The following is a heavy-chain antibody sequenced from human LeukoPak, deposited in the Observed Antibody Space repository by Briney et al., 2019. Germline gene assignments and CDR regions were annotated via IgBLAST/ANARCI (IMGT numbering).Heavy chain of an antibody. CDR2: ISAYNGNT. CDR3: ARDLNPKPGRAYGMDV. Sequence: GASVKVSCKASGYTFTSYYMHWVRQAPGRGLEWMGWISAYNGNTNYAQKLQGRVTMTTDTSTSTAYMELRSLRSDDTAVYYCARDLNPKPGRAYGMDVWGQGTTVTVSS. CDR1: GYTFTSYY. J-gene: IGHJ6*02. V-gene: IGHV1-18*04. D-gene: IGHD2-15*01.